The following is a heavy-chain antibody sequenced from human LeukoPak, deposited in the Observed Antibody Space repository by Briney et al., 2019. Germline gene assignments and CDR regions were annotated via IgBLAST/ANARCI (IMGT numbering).Heavy chain of an antibody. D-gene: IGHD4-17*01. CDR3: ARGGGDYGGYVAPCDY. V-gene: IGHV3-33*01. Sequence: PGRSLTLSCAASGFAFSSYGMHWGLQAPCKGLEWLAVIWFGGSNKYYAESVKGRFTISRDNSKNTLYLQMNSLRAEDTAVYYCARGGGDYGGYVAPCDYWGQGTLVTVSS. CDR1: GFAFSSYG. CDR2: IWFGGSNK. J-gene: IGHJ4*02.